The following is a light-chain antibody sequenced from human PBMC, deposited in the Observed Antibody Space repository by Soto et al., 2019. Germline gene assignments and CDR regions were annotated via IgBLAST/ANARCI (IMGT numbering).Light chain of an antibody. CDR2: GNS. CDR1: SXNIGAGYD. Sequence: QSVLTQPPSVSGAPGQRVTICCTGSSXNIGAGYDVHWYQQLPGTAPKLLIYGNSNRPSGVPDRFSGSKSGTSASLAITGLQAEDEADYYCQSYDRSLSGSGVFGTGTKVTVL. V-gene: IGLV1-40*01. CDR3: QSYDRSLSGSGV. J-gene: IGLJ1*01.